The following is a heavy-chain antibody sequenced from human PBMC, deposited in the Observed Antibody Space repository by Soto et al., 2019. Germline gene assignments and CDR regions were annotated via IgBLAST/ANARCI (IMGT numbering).Heavy chain of an antibody. D-gene: IGHD3-3*01. CDR3: ARYYSDFKGFDS. CDR2: IKQDGSER. CDR1: GFTFSYYW. J-gene: IGHJ5*01. V-gene: IGHV3-7*01. Sequence: PGGSLRLSCAASGFTFSYYWMTWVRQAPGKGLEWVANIKQDGSERYYGDSVKGRFTISRDNAKNSLFLQMNSLRAEDTAMYYCARYYSDFKGFDSWGQGALVTVSS.